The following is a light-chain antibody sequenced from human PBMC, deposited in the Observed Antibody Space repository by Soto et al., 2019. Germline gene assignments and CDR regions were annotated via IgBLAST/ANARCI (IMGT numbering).Light chain of an antibody. CDR3: QQSYSTPAT. J-gene: IGKJ3*01. CDR2: AAS. V-gene: IGKV1-39*01. Sequence: DIQMTQSPSSLSASVGDRVTITCRASQSISTYLNWYQQKPGKAPKLLIYAASSLQSGGPPRFSGSGSGTYFTLTISSLQPEDFATYYCQQSYSTPATFGPGTKVDIK. CDR1: QSISTY.